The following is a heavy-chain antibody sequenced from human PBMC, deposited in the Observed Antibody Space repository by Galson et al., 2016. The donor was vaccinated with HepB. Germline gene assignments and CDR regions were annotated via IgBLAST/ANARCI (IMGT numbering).Heavy chain of an antibody. CDR3: ARIIKTGTTSHFDY. CDR2: ISTSSSPI. D-gene: IGHD1-7*01. Sequence: SLRLSCAASGITFNTYNMVWVRQAPGKGLEWVSYISTSSSPISYRDSVKGRFTISRDNTKDSLCLQLNSLRAEDTAVYYCARIIKTGTTSHFDYWGQGTLVTVSS. CDR1: GITFNTYN. J-gene: IGHJ4*02. V-gene: IGHV3-21*01.